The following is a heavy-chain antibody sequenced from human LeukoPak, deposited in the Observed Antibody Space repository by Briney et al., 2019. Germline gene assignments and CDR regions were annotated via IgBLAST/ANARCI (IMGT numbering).Heavy chain of an antibody. J-gene: IGHJ5*02. V-gene: IGHV1-18*01. CDR3: AREFQRWLQLHWFDP. Sequence: GASVKVSCKASGYTFTSYGISWVRQAPGQGLEWMGWISAYNGNTNYAQKLQGRVTITADESTSTAYMELSSLRSEDTAVYYCAREFQRWLQLHWFDPWGQGTLVTVSS. CDR2: ISAYNGNT. CDR1: GYTFTSYG. D-gene: IGHD5-24*01.